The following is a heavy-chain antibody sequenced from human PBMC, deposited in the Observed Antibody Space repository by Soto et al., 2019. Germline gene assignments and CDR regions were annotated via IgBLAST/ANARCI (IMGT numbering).Heavy chain of an antibody. Sequence: EVQLLESGGGLVRPGGSLRLSCAASGFTFTNYAMSWVRQAPGKGLEWVSAISGSGGTTYYADSVKGRFTISRDNSNSTLYLQMNSLRAEDTAVYYCAKDSRRDHYCYMDVWGKGTTVTVSS. CDR2: ISGSGGTT. V-gene: IGHV3-23*01. J-gene: IGHJ6*03. CDR3: AKDSRRDHYCYMDV. D-gene: IGHD2-2*01. CDR1: GFTFTNYA.